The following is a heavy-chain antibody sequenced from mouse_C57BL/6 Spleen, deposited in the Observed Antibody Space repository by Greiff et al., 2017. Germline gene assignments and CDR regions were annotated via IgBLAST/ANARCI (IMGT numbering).Heavy chain of an antibody. V-gene: IGHV5-9-1*02. CDR3: TRVGVTTGYYYAMDY. CDR1: GFTFSSYA. CDR2: ISSGGDYI. J-gene: IGHJ4*01. Sequence: EVKLEESGEGLVKPGGSLKLSCAASGFTFSSYAMSWVRQTPEKRLEWVAYISSGGDYIYYADTVKGRFTISRDNARNTLYLQMSSLKSEDTAMYYCTRVGVTTGYYYAMDYWGQGTSVTVSS. D-gene: IGHD2-12*01.